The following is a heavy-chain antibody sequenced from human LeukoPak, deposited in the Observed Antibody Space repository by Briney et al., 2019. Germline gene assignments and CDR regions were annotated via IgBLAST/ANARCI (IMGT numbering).Heavy chain of an antibody. CDR2: IIPILGIA. CDR3: ASPPADYYDSRDYFDY. V-gene: IGHV1-69*04. J-gene: IGHJ4*02. CDR1: GGTYSSYV. Sequence: SVKVSCKASGGTYSSYVISWVRQAPGQGLEWMGRIIPILGIANYAQKFQGRVTITADKSTSTAYMELSSLRSEDTAVYYCASPPADYYDSRDYFDYWGQGTLVTVSS. D-gene: IGHD3-22*01.